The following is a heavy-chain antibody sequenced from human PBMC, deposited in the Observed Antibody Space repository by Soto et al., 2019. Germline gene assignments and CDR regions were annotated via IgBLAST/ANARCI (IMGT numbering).Heavy chain of an antibody. CDR3: ARAPYNPIFPQEDSYYAMDF. V-gene: IGHV3-33*01. D-gene: IGHD1-20*01. CDR2: IWYDGSNK. CDR1: GFTFGSYG. J-gene: IGHJ6*02. Sequence: GGSVRLSCAASGFTFGSYGMHWVRQAPGKGLEWVAVIWYDGSNKYYADSVKGRFTISRDNSKNTLYLQMNSLRAEDTAVYYCARAPYNPIFPQEDSYYAMDFWGRGTMVTGFS.